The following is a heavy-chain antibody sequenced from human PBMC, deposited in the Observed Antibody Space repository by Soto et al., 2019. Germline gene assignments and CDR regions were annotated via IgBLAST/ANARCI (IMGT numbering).Heavy chain of an antibody. CDR2: IKQDGSEK. CDR1: GFTFSSYW. D-gene: IGHD2-15*01. J-gene: IGHJ6*02. V-gene: IGHV3-7*01. CDR3: AREPVLVVVAAEYYYYGMDV. Sequence: GGSLRLSCAASGFTFSSYWMSWVRQAPGKGLEWVANIKQDGSEKYYVDSVKGRFTISRDNAKNSLYLQMNSLRAEDTAVYYCAREPVLVVVAAEYYYYGMDVWGQGTTVTVSS.